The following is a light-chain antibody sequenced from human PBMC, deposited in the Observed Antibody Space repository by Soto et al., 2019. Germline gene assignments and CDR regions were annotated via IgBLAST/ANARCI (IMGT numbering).Light chain of an antibody. CDR2: GAS. Sequence: DIVLTQSPGTLSLSAGERATLSCRASQSVSSNYLAWYQQKPGQAPRLLIYGASSRATGIPDRLSGSGSGTDFTLTITGLEPEESAVYCCLQSDRFPYTFGQGTKLEVK. CDR1: QSVSSNY. V-gene: IGKV3-20*01. CDR3: LQSDRFPYT. J-gene: IGKJ2*01.